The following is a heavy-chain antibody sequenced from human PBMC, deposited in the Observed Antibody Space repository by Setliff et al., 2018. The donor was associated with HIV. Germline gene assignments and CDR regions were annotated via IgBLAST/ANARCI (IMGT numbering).Heavy chain of an antibody. CDR1: GYTFDAKY. D-gene: IGHD3-16*01. Sequence: ASVKVSCKTSGYTFDAKYIHWARQAPGQGLEWMGWINPNSGGTNYARKFQGRVTMTRDTSINTAYMELNSLRSDDTAVYYCATAGGRSWFDPWGPGTLVTVSS. CDR3: ATAGGRSWFDP. V-gene: IGHV1-2*02. J-gene: IGHJ5*02. CDR2: INPNSGGT.